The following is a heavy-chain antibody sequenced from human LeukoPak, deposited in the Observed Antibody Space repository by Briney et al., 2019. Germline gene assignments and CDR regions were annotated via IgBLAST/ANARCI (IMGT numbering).Heavy chain of an antibody. D-gene: IGHD2-2*01. CDR3: ARRILVGGGIFDY. Sequence: SETLSLTCTVSGGSISSSTYYWGWIRQHPGKGLEWIGYIYYSGSTYYNPSLKSRVTTSLDTSKNQFSLKLNSVNVADTAVYYCARRILVGGGIFDYWGQGTLVTVSS. V-gene: IGHV4-31*03. CDR1: GGSISSSTYY. J-gene: IGHJ4*02. CDR2: IYYSGST.